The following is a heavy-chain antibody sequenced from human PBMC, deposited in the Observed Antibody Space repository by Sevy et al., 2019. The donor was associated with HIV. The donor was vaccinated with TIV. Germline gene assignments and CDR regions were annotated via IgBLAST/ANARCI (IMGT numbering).Heavy chain of an antibody. Sequence: SETLSLTCTVSGGSISSYYWSWIRQPAGKGLEWIGRIYTSGSTNYNLSLKSRVTMSVDTSKNQFSLKLSSVTAADTAVYYCARDAVYDILTGYHYYFDYWGQGTLVTVSS. V-gene: IGHV4-4*07. J-gene: IGHJ4*02. D-gene: IGHD3-9*01. CDR3: ARDAVYDILTGYHYYFDY. CDR2: IYTSGST. CDR1: GGSISSYY.